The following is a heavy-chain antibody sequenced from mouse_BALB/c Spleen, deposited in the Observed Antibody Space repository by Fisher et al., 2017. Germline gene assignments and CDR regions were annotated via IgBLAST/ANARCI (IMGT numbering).Heavy chain of an antibody. J-gene: IGHJ4*01. V-gene: IGHV5-17*02. CDR3: AREYYAMDY. Sequence: RFTISRDNPKNTLFLQMTSLRSEDTAMYYCAREYYAMDYWGQGTSVTVSS.